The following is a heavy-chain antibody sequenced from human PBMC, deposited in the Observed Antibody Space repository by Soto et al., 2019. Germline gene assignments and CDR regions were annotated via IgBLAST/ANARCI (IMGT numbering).Heavy chain of an antibody. CDR2: INPYTGDT. D-gene: IGHD1-26*01. V-gene: IGHV1-2*02. CDR3: AIAGSLDYSAPNDY. CDR1: GYTFTDYY. Sequence: ASVKVSCKASGYTFTDYYFHWVRQAPGQGLEWMGWINPYTGDTNYAQDFQGRVSMTRDTSLSPAYMELTRLRFDDTAVYYCAIAGSLDYSAPNDYWGQGALVTVSS. J-gene: IGHJ4*02.